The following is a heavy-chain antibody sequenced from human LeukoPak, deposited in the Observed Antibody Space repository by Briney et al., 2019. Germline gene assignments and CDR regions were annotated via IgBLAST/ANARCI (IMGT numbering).Heavy chain of an antibody. Sequence: GGSLRLSCAASGFTFSSYSMNWVRQAPGKGLEWVSYISSSSSTIYYADSVKGRFTISRDNAKNSLYLQMNSLRAEDTAVYYCARDGYCSSTSCYTGPVWGKGTTVTVSS. CDR2: ISSSSSTI. CDR1: GFTFSSYS. V-gene: IGHV3-48*01. D-gene: IGHD2-2*02. CDR3: ARDGYCSSTSCYTGPV. J-gene: IGHJ6*04.